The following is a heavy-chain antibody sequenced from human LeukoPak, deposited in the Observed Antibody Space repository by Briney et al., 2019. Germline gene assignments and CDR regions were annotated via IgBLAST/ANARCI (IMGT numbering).Heavy chain of an antibody. CDR2: ISGSGGST. V-gene: IGHV3-23*01. D-gene: IGHD2-2*01. J-gene: IGHJ4*02. CDR3: AKGYCTSTSCYRSWGALDY. CDR1: GFTFSSYA. Sequence: PGGSLRLPCAASGFTFSSYAMSWVRQAPGKGLEWVSAISGSGGSTYYADSVKGRFTISRDNSKNTLYLQMNSLRAEDTAVYYCAKGYCTSTSCYRSWGALDYWGQGTLVTVSS.